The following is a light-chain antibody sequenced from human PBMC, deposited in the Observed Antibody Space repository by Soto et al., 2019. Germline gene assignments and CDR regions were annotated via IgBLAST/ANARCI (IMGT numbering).Light chain of an antibody. Sequence: EVVVTQSPATLSVSPGERATLSCRASQSVSSNLAWYQQKPGQAPRLLIYGASTRATGLPARFSGSGSGTDFTLTISSLQSEDSAVYYCQQYNTWPPITFGQGTRLEIK. CDR3: QQYNTWPPIT. V-gene: IGKV3-15*01. CDR2: GAS. CDR1: QSVSSN. J-gene: IGKJ5*01.